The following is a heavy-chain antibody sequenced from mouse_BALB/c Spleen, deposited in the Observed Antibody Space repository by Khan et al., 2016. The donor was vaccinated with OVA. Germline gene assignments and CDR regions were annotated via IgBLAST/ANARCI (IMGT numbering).Heavy chain of an antibody. D-gene: IGHD1-1*01. CDR2: IYPGDDST. CDR3: AREGVRGVAMDY. V-gene: IGHV1S56*01. J-gene: IGHJ4*01. Sequence: QVQLQQSGPELVKPGALVKISCKASGYTFTSYDINWVMQRPGQGLEWIGWIYPGDDSTKYNEKFKDKATLPSDKSSSTAYMPLSSLTADNSAVYFWAREGVRGVAMDYGGQGTSVTVAS. CDR1: GYTFTSYD.